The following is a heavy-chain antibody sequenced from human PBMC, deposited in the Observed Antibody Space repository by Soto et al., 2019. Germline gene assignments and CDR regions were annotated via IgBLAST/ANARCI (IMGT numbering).Heavy chain of an antibody. CDR2: IRSKANSYAT. J-gene: IGHJ4*02. Sequence: EVQLVESGGGLVQPGGSLKLSCAASGFTFSGSAMHWVRQASGKGLEWVGRIRSKANSYATAYAASVKGRFTISRDDSKNTAYLQMNSLKTEDTAVYYCTRHQTEYCSSTSCYWGDYWGQGTLVTVSS. D-gene: IGHD2-2*01. V-gene: IGHV3-73*02. CDR3: TRHQTEYCSSTSCYWGDY. CDR1: GFTFSGSA.